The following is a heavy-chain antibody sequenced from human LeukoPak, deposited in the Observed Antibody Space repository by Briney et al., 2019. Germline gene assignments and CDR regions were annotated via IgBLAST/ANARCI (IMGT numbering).Heavy chain of an antibody. CDR2: IYYSGST. Sequence: PSQTLSLTCAVSGGSISSGGFSWSWIRQPPGKGLEWIGYIYYSGSTNYNPSLKSRVTISVDTSKNQFSLKLSSVTAADTAVYYCARELRLPGSGAFDIWGQGTMVTVSS. CDR1: GGSISSGGFS. D-gene: IGHD6-19*01. V-gene: IGHV4-61*08. J-gene: IGHJ3*02. CDR3: ARELRLPGSGAFDI.